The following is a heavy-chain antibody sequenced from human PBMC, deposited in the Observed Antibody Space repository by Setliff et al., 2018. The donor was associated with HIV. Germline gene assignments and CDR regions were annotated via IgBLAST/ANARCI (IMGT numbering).Heavy chain of an antibody. J-gene: IGHJ4*02. CDR2: IYGSGTT. CDR3: ATDPKGDGWAYFDS. Sequence: SETLSLTCSVAGASMTSHYLTWIRQPRGMGLEWIGNIYGSGTTKYNPSLRSRVTISVDKSKNQLSLSLDSVTAADTAVYYCATDPKGDGWAYFDSWGQGTLVTVPS. CDR1: GASMTSHY. D-gene: IGHD6-19*01. V-gene: IGHV4-59*11.